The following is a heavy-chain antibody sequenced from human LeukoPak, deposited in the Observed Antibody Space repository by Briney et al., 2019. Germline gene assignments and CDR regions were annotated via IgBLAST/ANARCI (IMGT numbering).Heavy chain of an antibody. CDR2: IIPIFGTA. Sequence: GASVKVSCKASGGTFSSYAISWVRQAPGQGLEWMGGIIPIFGTANYAQKFQGRVTITADESTSTAYMELSSLRSEDTTVYYCASVHLERRDAFDIWGQGTMVTVSS. CDR1: GGTFSSYA. D-gene: IGHD1-1*01. CDR3: ASVHLERRDAFDI. V-gene: IGHV1-69*13. J-gene: IGHJ3*02.